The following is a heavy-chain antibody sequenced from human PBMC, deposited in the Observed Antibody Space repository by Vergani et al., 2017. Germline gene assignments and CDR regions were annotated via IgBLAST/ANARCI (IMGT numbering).Heavy chain of an antibody. CDR3: ARANYYGSGSYSHYYGMDV. J-gene: IGHJ6*02. D-gene: IGHD3-10*01. CDR2: INPNSGGT. V-gene: IGHV1-2*02. CDR1: GYTFTGYY. Sequence: QVQLVQSGAEVKKPGASVKVSCKASGYTFTGYYMHWVRPAPGQGLEWMGWINPNSGGTNYAQKFQGRVTMTRDTSISTAYMELSRLRSDDTAVYYCARANYYGSGSYSHYYGMDVWGQGTTVTVSS.